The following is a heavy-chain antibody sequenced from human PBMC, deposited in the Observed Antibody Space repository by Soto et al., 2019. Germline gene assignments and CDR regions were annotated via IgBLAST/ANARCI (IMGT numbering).Heavy chain of an antibody. D-gene: IGHD3-10*01. CDR3: ARGWFGPDV. V-gene: IGHV3-74*01. J-gene: IGHJ6*04. CDR1: GFTLSSRS. Sequence: EVQLVESGGGLVQPGGSLRLSCAGSGFTLSSRSMHWVRHAPGKGLVWVSGIDNAGTDSTYADSVKGRFTSSRDNAKNMLYLQMNSLRVEGTAVYYCARGWFGPDVWGKGTTVTVSS. CDR2: IDNAGTDS.